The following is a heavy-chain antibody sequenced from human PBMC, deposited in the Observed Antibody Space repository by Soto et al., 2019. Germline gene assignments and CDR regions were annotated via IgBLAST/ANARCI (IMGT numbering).Heavy chain of an antibody. CDR1: GFTFSSYE. J-gene: IGHJ4*02. D-gene: IGHD4-17*01. CDR3: ARDDYGGKSLSFDY. Sequence: EVQLVESGGGLVQPGGSLRLSCAASGFTFSSYEMNWVRQAPGKGLEWVSYISSSGSTIYYADSVKGRFTISRDNAKNSLYLQMNSLRAEDTAVYYCARDDYGGKSLSFDYWGQGTLVTVSS. CDR2: ISSSGSTI. V-gene: IGHV3-48*03.